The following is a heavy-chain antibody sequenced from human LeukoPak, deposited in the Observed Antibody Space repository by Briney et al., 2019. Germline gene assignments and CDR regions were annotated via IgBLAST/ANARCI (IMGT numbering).Heavy chain of an antibody. CDR2: ISGSGTST. CDR3: ARAPYCGGDCSVGYGMDV. V-gene: IGHV3-23*01. D-gene: IGHD2-21*02. CDR1: GFTFSSYA. J-gene: IGHJ6*02. Sequence: PGGSLRLSCAASGFTFSSYAMSWARQTPGKGLEWVSAISGSGTSTYYADSVKGRFTISRDNAKNSLYLQMNSLRAEDTAVYYCARAPYCGGDCSVGYGMDVWGQGTTVTVSS.